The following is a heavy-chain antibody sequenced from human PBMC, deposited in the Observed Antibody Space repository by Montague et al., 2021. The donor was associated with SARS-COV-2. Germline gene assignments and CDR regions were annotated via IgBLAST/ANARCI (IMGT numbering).Heavy chain of an antibody. D-gene: IGHD6-13*01. J-gene: IGHJ4*02. V-gene: IGHV4-39*02. Sequence: SETLSLTCTVSGAPLTAGTYHWAWIRQPPGQGLEWIGNIFHSGSASYNPSLKSRVTMSVDTSKKHFSLRLSSVTAADTAIYYCASHPVFQQLYSWGQGTPVSVSS. CDR2: IFHSGSA. CDR1: GAPLTAGTYH. CDR3: ASHPVFQQLYS.